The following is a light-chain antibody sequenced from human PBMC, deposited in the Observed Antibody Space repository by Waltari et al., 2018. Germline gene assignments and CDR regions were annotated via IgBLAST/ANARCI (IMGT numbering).Light chain of an antibody. CDR1: QSISTY. V-gene: IGKV1-39*01. CDR2: GSS. J-gene: IGKJ3*01. CDR3: QQTYGSPPT. Sequence: DIQMTQSPSSLSASVGDRVTITCRASQSISTYLHWYQQKPGKAPKPLVYGSSNFQTGVSSRVSGSGSGTDFTLTISSLEPEDFSTYYCQQTYGSPPTFGPGTKVDI.